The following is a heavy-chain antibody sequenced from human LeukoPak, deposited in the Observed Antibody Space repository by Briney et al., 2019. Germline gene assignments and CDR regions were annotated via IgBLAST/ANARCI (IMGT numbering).Heavy chain of an antibody. J-gene: IGHJ3*02. CDR3: ATQGDYWRPGAFDI. V-gene: IGHV4-61*02. CDR1: GGSISSGSYY. Sequence: SETLSLTCTVSGGSISSGSYYWSWIRQPAGKGLEWIGRIYTSGSINYNPSLKSRVTISVDTSKNQFSLKLSSVTAADTAVYYCATQGDYWRPGAFDIWGQGTMVTVSS. D-gene: IGHD3-16*01. CDR2: IYTSGSI.